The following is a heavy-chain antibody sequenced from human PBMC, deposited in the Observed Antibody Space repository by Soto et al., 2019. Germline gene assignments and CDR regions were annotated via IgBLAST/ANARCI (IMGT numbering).Heavy chain of an antibody. J-gene: IGHJ4*02. Sequence: GGSLRLSCVVSGFMFRDYPMGWVRQAPGKGLEWVSATTATGGSTFYADSVKGRFTVSRDNSINTLYLQMNNLRVEDSAVYYCAKDRNYYDSSGYDYWGQGTLVTVSS. CDR2: TTATGGST. D-gene: IGHD3-22*01. CDR3: AKDRNYYDSSGYDY. V-gene: IGHV3-23*01. CDR1: GFMFRDYP.